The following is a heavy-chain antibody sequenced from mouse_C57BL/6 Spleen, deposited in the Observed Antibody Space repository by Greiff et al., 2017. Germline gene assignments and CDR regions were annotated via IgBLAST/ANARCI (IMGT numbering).Heavy chain of an antibody. CDR1: GYTFTSYW. J-gene: IGHJ1*03. CDR3: ARSPGDGYVDV. Sequence: VQLQQSGAELVKPGASVKLSCKASGYTFTSYWMHWVKQRPGQGLEWIGMIHPYSGSTNYNEKFKSKATLTVDKSSSTAYMQLSSLTSEDAAVYYCARSPGDGYVDVWGTGTTVTVSS. D-gene: IGHD3-3*01. CDR2: IHPYSGST. V-gene: IGHV1-64*01.